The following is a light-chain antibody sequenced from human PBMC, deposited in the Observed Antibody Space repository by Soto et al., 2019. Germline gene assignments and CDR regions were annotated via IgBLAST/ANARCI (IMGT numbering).Light chain of an antibody. CDR2: DAS. Sequence: DIQMTQAPPTLSTSVGDRVTLTCRASQSINTWLAWYQQKPGKAPKLLIYDASSLQSGVPSRFTGRGSGTEFTLTISSLQPDDFGTYYCQQYNSYSTFGQGAKVDI. J-gene: IGKJ1*01. CDR3: QQYNSYST. V-gene: IGKV1-5*01. CDR1: QSINTW.